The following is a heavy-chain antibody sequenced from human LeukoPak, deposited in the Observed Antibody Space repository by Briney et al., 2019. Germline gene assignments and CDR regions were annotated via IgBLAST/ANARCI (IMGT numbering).Heavy chain of an antibody. CDR3: ARVEEAYGSGRRENYYYYYMDV. CDR1: GDSISSHY. V-gene: IGHV4-59*11. CDR2: IFYSGNT. Sequence: SSETLSLTCTVSGDSISSHYWSWIRQPPGKGLEWIGYIFYSGNTNYNPSLKSRVTISVDTSKNQFSLRLSSVTAADTAVYYCARVEEAYGSGRRENYYYYYMDVWGKGTTVTVSS. D-gene: IGHD3-10*01. J-gene: IGHJ6*03.